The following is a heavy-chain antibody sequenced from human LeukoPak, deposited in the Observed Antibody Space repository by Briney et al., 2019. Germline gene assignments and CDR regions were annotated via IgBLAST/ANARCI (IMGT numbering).Heavy chain of an antibody. D-gene: IGHD3-10*01. J-gene: IGHJ6*02. CDR2: MNPNSGNT. CDR3: ARGGWFGDYYYYGMDV. V-gene: IGHV1-8*01. CDR1: GYTFTSYD. Sequence: ASVKVSCKASGYTFTSYDINWVRQATGRGLEWMGWMNPNSGNTGYAQKFQGRVTMTRNTSISTAYMELSSLRSEDTAVYYCARGGWFGDYYYYGMDVWGQGTTVTVS.